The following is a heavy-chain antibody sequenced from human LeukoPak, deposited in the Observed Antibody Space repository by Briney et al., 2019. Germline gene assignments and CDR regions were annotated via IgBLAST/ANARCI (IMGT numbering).Heavy chain of an antibody. Sequence: TSETLSLTCAVHGESFSGHYWSWIRQPPGKGLEWIGEINHSGSTNYNPSLKSRTTISIDTSNNQFSLKLSSVTAADTAVYYCARDREFCSGASCYPYWYDYWGQGILVTVSS. CDR3: ARDREFCSGASCYPYWYDY. D-gene: IGHD2-15*01. CDR2: INHSGST. CDR1: GESFSGHY. J-gene: IGHJ4*02. V-gene: IGHV4-34*01.